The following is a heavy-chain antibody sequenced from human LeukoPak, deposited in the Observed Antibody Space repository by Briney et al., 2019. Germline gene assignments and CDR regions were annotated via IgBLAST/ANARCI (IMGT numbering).Heavy chain of an antibody. D-gene: IGHD3-10*01. V-gene: IGHV1-2*02. CDR2: IIPKSGAA. CDR3: ARSNHYYGSGSGDAFDI. J-gene: IGHJ3*02. CDR1: GYTFTDYY. Sequence: ASVKVSCKASGYTFTDYYMHWVRQAPGQGLEWMGWIIPKSGAANYAQKFQGRVTMTRDTSISTAYMELSSQRSDDTAVFYCARSNHYYGSGSGDAFDIWGQGTMVTVSS.